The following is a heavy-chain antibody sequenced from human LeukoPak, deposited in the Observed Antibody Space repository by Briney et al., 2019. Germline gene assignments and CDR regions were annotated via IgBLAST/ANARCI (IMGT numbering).Heavy chain of an antibody. CDR3: ASQNSSSWYYFDY. D-gene: IGHD6-13*01. Sequence: ASVKVSCKASGGTFSSYAISWVRQPPGQGLEWMGGIIPIFGTANYAQKFQGRVTITTDESTSTAYMELSSLRSEDTAVYYCASQNSSSWYYFDYWGQGTLVTVSS. CDR1: GGTFSSYA. CDR2: IIPIFGTA. J-gene: IGHJ4*02. V-gene: IGHV1-69*05.